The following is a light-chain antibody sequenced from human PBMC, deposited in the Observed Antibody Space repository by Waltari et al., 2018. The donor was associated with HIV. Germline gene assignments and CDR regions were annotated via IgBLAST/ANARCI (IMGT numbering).Light chain of an antibody. Sequence: QSVLTQPPSASGTPGQRVTISCSGGSSTIGSHTVTWYHQLPGTAPKLLIYTNNQRPSGVPDRFSGSKSGTSASLAISGLQSEDEADYYCAAWDDSLNGWVFGGGTKLTVL. CDR2: TNN. CDR1: SSTIGSHT. V-gene: IGLV1-44*01. J-gene: IGLJ3*02. CDR3: AAWDDSLNGWV.